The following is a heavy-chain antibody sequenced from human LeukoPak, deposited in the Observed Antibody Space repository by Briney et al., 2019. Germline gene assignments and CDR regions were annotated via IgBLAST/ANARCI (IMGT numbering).Heavy chain of an antibody. CDR2: MNPNSGNT. J-gene: IGHJ5*02. D-gene: IGHD1-20*01. Sequence: ASVKVSCKASGYTFTSYDNNWVRQATGQGLEWMGWMNPNSGNTGYAQKFQGRVTITRNTSISTAYMELSSLRSEDTAVYYCARVITHFNWFDPWGQGTLVTVSS. CDR3: ARVITHFNWFDP. CDR1: GYTFTSYD. V-gene: IGHV1-8*03.